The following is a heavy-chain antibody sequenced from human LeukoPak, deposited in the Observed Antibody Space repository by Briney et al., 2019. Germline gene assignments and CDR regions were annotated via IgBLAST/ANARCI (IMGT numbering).Heavy chain of an antibody. CDR3: ARDGSGYYGSGSYYYMDV. V-gene: IGHV4-59*12. J-gene: IGHJ6*03. D-gene: IGHD3-10*01. CDR1: GGSISSYY. CDR2: IYYSGST. Sequence: PSETLSLTCTVSGGSISSYYWSWIRQPPGKGLEWIGYIYYSGSTNYNPSLKSRVTISVDTSKNQFSLKLSSVTAADTAVYYCARDGSGYYGSGSYYYMDVWGKGTTVTISS.